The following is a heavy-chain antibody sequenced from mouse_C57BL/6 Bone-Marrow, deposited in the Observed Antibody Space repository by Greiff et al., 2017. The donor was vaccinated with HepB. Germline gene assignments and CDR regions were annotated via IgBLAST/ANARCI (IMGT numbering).Heavy chain of an antibody. Sequence: VMLVESGAELVRPGTSVKVSCKASGYAFTNYLIEWVKQRPGQGLEWIGVINPGSGGTNYNEKFKGKATLTADKSSSTAYMQLSSLTSEDSAVYFCARSRYSNRFAYWGQGTLVTVSA. CDR2: INPGSGGT. V-gene: IGHV1-54*01. J-gene: IGHJ3*01. CDR1: GYAFTNYL. CDR3: ARSRYSNRFAY. D-gene: IGHD2-5*01.